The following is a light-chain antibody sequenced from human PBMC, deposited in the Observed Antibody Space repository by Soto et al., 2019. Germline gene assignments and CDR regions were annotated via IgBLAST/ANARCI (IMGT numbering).Light chain of an antibody. V-gene: IGKV3-15*01. J-gene: IGKJ3*01. CDR3: QQYHDWPPFT. CDR2: GAS. Sequence: ETVMTQSPATLSVSPGEGATLSCRASQSVSNNLAWYQQKPGQAPRLLIYGASTRATGIPARFSGSGSGTEFTLTISSLQSEDFAIYFCQQYHDWPPFTFGPGTKVDFK. CDR1: QSVSNN.